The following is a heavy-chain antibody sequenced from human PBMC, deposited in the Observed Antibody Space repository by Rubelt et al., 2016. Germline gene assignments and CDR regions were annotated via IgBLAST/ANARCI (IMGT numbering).Heavy chain of an antibody. D-gene: IGHD4-23*01. CDR2: IHPSGGST. J-gene: IGHJ5*02. V-gene: IGHV1-46*01. Sequence: QAQLVQSGAEVKKPGASVKVSCKASGYTSTSSYIHWVRQAPGQGLEWMGIIHPSGGSTSYAQQFQDRVTMTRDTSTSTVYMELSSLRSEDTAVYYCARDYGGNSGWFDPLGQGTLVTVSS. CDR3: ARDYGGNSGWFDP. CDR1: GYTSTSSY.